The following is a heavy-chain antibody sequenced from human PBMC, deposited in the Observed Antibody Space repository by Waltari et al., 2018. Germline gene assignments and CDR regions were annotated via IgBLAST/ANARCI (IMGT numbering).Heavy chain of an antibody. CDR1: GFTFSSYS. Sequence: EVQLVESGGGLVKPGGSLRLSCAASGFTFSSYSMNWVRQAPGKGLEWVSSISSSSSYIYYADSVKGRFTISRDNAKNSLYLQMNSLGAEDTAVYYCARDRGIVGAIDYWGQGTLVTVSS. V-gene: IGHV3-21*01. D-gene: IGHD1-26*01. CDR3: ARDRGIVGAIDY. J-gene: IGHJ4*02. CDR2: ISSSSSYI.